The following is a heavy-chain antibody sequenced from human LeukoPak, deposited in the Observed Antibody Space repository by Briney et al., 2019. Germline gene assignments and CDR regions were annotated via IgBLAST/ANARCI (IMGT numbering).Heavy chain of an antibody. Sequence: SETLSLTRAVYGGSFSGYYWSWIRQPPGKGLECIGEINHSGSTNYNPSLKSRVTISVDTSKNQFSLKLSSVTAADTAVYYCARGESGSDYFDYWGQGTLVTVSS. CDR1: GGSFSGYY. J-gene: IGHJ4*02. V-gene: IGHV4-34*01. D-gene: IGHD3-10*01. CDR3: ARGESGSDYFDY. CDR2: INHSGST.